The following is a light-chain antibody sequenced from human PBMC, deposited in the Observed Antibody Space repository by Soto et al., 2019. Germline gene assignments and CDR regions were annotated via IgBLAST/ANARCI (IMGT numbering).Light chain of an antibody. CDR1: SSDVGGYNY. Sequence: QSALTQPASVSGSPGQSITISCTGXSSDVGGYNYVSWYQQHPGKAPKLMIYEVSNRPSGVSNRFSGSKSGNTASLTISGLQAEDEADYYCSSYTSSSTLVFGTGTKVTVL. J-gene: IGLJ1*01. V-gene: IGLV2-14*01. CDR2: EVS. CDR3: SSYTSSSTLV.